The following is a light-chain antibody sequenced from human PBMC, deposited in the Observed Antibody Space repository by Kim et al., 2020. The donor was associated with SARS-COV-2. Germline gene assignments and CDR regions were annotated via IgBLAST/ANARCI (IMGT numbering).Light chain of an antibody. CDR3: LQHNTYPIT. J-gene: IGKJ5*01. CDR2: GAS. CDR1: QDIRND. V-gene: IGKV1-17*01. Sequence: DIQMTQSPSSLSASVGDRVIITCRSSQDIRNDLGWYQQNPGGAPKRLIYGASSLQSGVPSRFSGSGSGTEFTLTISSLQPEDFATYCCLQHNTYPITFGQGTRLEIK.